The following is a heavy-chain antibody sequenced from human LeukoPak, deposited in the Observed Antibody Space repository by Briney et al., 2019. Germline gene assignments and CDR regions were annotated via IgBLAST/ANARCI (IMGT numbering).Heavy chain of an antibody. J-gene: IGHJ4*02. Sequence: GGSLRLSCAVSGFTFSSYGMSWVRQAPGKGLEWVTAISGSGGSTYYADSVKGRFTISRDNSKNTLFLQMNSLRAEDTAVYYCAKDRTQQIAKFDYWGQGTLVTVSS. V-gene: IGHV3-23*01. D-gene: IGHD6-13*01. CDR2: ISGSGGST. CDR3: AKDRTQQIAKFDY. CDR1: GFTFSSYG.